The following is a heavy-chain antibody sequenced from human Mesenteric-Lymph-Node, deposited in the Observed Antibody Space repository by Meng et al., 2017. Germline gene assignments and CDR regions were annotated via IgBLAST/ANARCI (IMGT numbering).Heavy chain of an antibody. Sequence: SVKVSCKASGGTFSSYAISWVRQAPGQGLEWMGGIIPIFGTANYAQKFQGRVTITADKSTSTAYMELSSLRSEDTAVYYCARDTGYGDYYFDYWGHGTRVTVSS. D-gene: IGHD4-17*01. CDR2: IIPIFGTA. CDR3: ARDTGYGDYYFDY. CDR1: GGTFSSYA. J-gene: IGHJ4*01. V-gene: IGHV1-69*06.